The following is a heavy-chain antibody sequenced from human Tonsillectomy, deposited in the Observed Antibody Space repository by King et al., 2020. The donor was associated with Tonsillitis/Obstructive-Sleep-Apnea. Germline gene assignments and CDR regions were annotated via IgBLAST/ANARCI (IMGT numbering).Heavy chain of an antibody. V-gene: IGHV3-11*05. J-gene: IGHJ4*02. CDR1: GFTFSDYY. CDR2: ISSSTGYT. Sequence: VQLVESGGGLVEPGGSLRLSCAASGFTFSDYYMSWLRQAPGKGLEWVSYISSSTGYTNYADSVKGRFTISTDNAKNSVYLQMNSLRAEDTAVYYCARAPTVVGSDHWGQGTLVTVSS. D-gene: IGHD6-19*01. CDR3: ARAPTVVGSDH.